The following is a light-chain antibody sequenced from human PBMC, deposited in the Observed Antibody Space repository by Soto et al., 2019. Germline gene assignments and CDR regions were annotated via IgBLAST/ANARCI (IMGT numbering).Light chain of an antibody. CDR2: DAS. V-gene: IGKV1-5*01. Sequence: IRVSQSPSTLSASIGDRVTITCRASQSISTWLAWYQQKPGKAPNLLISDASSLEGGVPSRFSGSGSGTEFTLTISSLQPDDFATYYCQQYSSYWTFAQGTKVAIK. CDR3: QQYSSYWT. J-gene: IGKJ1*01. CDR1: QSISTW.